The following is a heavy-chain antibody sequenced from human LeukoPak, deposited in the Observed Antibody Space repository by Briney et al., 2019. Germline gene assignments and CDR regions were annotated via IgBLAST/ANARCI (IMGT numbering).Heavy chain of an antibody. CDR2: ISGSGGST. D-gene: IGHD1-14*01. V-gene: IGHV3-23*01. Sequence: GGSLRLSCAASGFTFSSYGMSWVRQAPGKGLEWVSAISGSGGSTYYADSVKGRFTTSRDDSKNTLYLQMNSLRAEDTAVYYCAKEYNVGYFDWFDPWGQGTLVTVSS. J-gene: IGHJ5*02. CDR1: GFTFSSYG. CDR3: AKEYNVGYFDWFDP.